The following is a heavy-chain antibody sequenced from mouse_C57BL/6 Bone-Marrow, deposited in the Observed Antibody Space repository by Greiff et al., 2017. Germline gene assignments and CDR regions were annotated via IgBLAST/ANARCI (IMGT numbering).Heavy chain of an antibody. V-gene: IGHV1-50*01. Sequence: QVQLQQPGAELVKPGASVKLSCKASGYTFTSYWMQWVKQRPGQGLEWIGEIDPSDSYTNYTQKFKGKATLTVATSSSTAYMQLSSLTSADSAVYYCTRSPFITTVPYFDYWGQGTTLTVSS. CDR3: TRSPFITTVPYFDY. D-gene: IGHD1-1*01. J-gene: IGHJ2*01. CDR1: GYTFTSYW. CDR2: IDPSDSYT.